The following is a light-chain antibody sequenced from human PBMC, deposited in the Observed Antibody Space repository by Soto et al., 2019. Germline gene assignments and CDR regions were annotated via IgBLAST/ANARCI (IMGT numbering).Light chain of an antibody. J-gene: IGKJ5*01. CDR1: HSVSSY. CDR3: QQRSNWPPIT. CDR2: DAS. V-gene: IGKV3-11*01. Sequence: IGWTQSPASLPFSAGERATLSFMGSHSVSSYLAWYQQKPGQSPRLLIYDASNRATGIPARFSGSGSGTDFTLTISSLVPEDFAVYYCQQRSNWPPITFGQGTRLEIK.